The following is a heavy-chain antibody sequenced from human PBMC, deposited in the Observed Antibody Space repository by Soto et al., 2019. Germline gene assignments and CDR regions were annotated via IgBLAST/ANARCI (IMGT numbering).Heavy chain of an antibody. V-gene: IGHV3-30-3*01. CDR3: ARGLHYYGSGPPPPARLNYYYYGMDV. J-gene: IGHJ6*02. D-gene: IGHD3-10*01. Sequence: GGSLRLSCAASGFTFSSYAMHWVRQAPGKGLEWVAVISYDGSNKYYADSVKGRFTISRDNSKNTLYLQMNSLGAEDTAVYYCARGLHYYGSGPPPPARLNYYYYGMDVWGQGTTVTVSS. CDR1: GFTFSSYA. CDR2: ISYDGSNK.